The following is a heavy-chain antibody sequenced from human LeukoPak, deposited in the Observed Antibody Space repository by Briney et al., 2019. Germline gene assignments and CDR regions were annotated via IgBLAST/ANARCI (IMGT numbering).Heavy chain of an antibody. CDR1: TGSITGTSYY. CDR3: ARQGGGDFVDS. CDR2: TSSGGSA. D-gene: IGHD4-17*01. J-gene: IGHJ4*02. V-gene: IGHV4-39*01. Sequence: SETLSLTCFVSTGSITGTSYYWAWIRQSPGKGLEWIGTTSSGGSAYYKPSLKNRVTISVHTSKTPFSLRLTSVTAADTAVYYCARQGGGDFVDSWGQGTLVSVS.